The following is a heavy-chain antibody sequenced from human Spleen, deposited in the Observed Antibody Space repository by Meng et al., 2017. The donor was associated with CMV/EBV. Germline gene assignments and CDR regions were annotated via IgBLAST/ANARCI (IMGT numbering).Heavy chain of an antibody. CDR2: INSDGSST. D-gene: IGHD1-26*01. CDR1: GFTFSNAW. V-gene: IGHV3-74*01. Sequence: GSLRLSCAVSGFTFSNAWMNWVRLAPGKGLEWVGRINSDGSSTSYADSVKGRFTISRDNAKNTLYLQMNSLRAEDTAVYYCARAWVAWGQGTLVTVSS. J-gene: IGHJ4*02. CDR3: ARAWVA.